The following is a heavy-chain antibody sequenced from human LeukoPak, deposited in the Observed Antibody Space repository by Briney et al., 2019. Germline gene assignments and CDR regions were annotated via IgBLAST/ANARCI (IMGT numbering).Heavy chain of an antibody. CDR3: ARAGRSGYDPTLGY. V-gene: IGHV1-8*01. D-gene: IGHD5-12*01. CDR2: MNPNSGNT. Sequence: EASVKVSCKASGYTFTSYDINWVRQATGQGLEWMGWMNPNSGNTGYAQKFQGRVTMTRNTSISTAYMELSSLRSEDTAVYYCARAGRSGYDPTLGYWGQGTLVTVSS. J-gene: IGHJ4*02. CDR1: GYTFTSYD.